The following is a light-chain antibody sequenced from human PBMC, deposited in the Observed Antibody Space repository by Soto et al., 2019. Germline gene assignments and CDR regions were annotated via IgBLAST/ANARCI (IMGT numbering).Light chain of an antibody. CDR2: AAS. J-gene: IGKJ1*01. V-gene: IGKV1-39*01. Sequence: DIQMTQSPSSLSASVGDRVTITCRAGQSISNFLNWYQQKPGKAPKLLIYAASSLQSGVPSRFSGSGSGTDFTLTISSLQPEDFATYFCQESYSTPPWTFSQGTKVEIK. CDR3: QESYSTPPWT. CDR1: QSISNF.